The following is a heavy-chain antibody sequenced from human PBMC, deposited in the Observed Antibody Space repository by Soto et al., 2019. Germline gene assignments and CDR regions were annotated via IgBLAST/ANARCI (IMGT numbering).Heavy chain of an antibody. CDR3: ARDLAPFVY. D-gene: IGHD2-15*01. CDR1: GFTFTSYA. J-gene: IGHJ4*02. Sequence: GGSLRLSCAASGFTFTSYAVSWVRLTPGKGLEWVSAISGSGSNTFYADSVRGRFTISRDNSKNTVFLQMNNLRAEDTAVYFCARDLAPFVYWGQGTRVTVYS. V-gene: IGHV3-23*01. CDR2: ISGSGSNT.